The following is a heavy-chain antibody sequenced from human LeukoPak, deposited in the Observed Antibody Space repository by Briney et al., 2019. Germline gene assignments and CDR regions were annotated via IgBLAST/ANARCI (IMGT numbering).Heavy chain of an antibody. J-gene: IGHJ6*02. Sequence: GGSLRLSCAVSGFTFSSDEMNWVRQAPGKGLEWVSYISSSGSIIYYADSVKGRFTISRDNAKNSLYLQMNSPRAEDTAVYYCARNSGTYGEFYYYGMDVWGPGTTVTVSS. CDR3: ARNSGTYGEFYYYGMDV. V-gene: IGHV3-48*03. D-gene: IGHD1-26*01. CDR2: ISSSGSII. CDR1: GFTFSSDE.